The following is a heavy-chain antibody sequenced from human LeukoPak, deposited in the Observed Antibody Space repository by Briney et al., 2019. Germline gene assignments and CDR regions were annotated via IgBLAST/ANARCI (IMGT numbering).Heavy chain of an antibody. Sequence: ASVKVSCKASGYTFTGYYMHWVRQAPGQGLEWMGWINPNSGGTNYAQKFLGRVTITADKSTSTAYMELSSLRSEDTAVYYCARDRDSSVYYYYYYGMDVWGQGTTVTVSS. CDR2: INPNSGGT. D-gene: IGHD6-19*01. CDR3: ARDRDSSVYYYYYYGMDV. J-gene: IGHJ6*02. CDR1: GYTFTGYY. V-gene: IGHV1-2*02.